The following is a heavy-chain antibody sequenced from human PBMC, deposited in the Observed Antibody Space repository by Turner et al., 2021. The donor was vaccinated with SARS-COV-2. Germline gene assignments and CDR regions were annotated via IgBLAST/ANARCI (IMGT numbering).Heavy chain of an antibody. V-gene: IGHV3-30-3*01. CDR2: ISYDGSNK. CDR3: ARDTGDFDL. Sequence: QVQLVESGGGVVQPGRSLRLSCAASGFTFSSNVMHWVRQAPGKGLEWVAVISYDGSNKYYADSVKGRFTISRDNSKNTLYLQMNSLRAEDTAVYYCARDTGDFDLWGRGTLVTFSS. D-gene: IGHD3-10*01. J-gene: IGHJ2*01. CDR1: GFTFSSNV.